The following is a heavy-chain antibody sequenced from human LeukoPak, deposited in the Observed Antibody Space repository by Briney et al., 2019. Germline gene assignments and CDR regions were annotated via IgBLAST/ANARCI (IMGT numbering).Heavy chain of an antibody. Sequence: ASVKVSCKASGYTFTSYAMHWVRQAPGQRLEWMGWINAGNGNTKYSQKFQGRVTMTTDTSTSTAYMELRSLRSDDTAVYYCARFERIDYYGSGSHFDYWGQGTLVTVSS. D-gene: IGHD3-10*01. J-gene: IGHJ4*02. V-gene: IGHV1-3*01. CDR1: GYTFTSYA. CDR2: INAGNGNT. CDR3: ARFERIDYYGSGSHFDY.